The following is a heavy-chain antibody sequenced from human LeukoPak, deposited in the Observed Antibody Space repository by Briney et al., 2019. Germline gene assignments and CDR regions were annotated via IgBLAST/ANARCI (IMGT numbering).Heavy chain of an antibody. CDR1: GGTFSSYA. CDR3: ARVRLGPDWYFDL. V-gene: IGHV1-69*13. D-gene: IGHD6-19*01. J-gene: IGHJ2*01. CDR2: IIPIFGTA. Sequence: ASVKVSCKASGGTFSSYAISWVRQAPGQGLEWMGGIIPIFGTANYAQKFQGRVTITADESTSTAYMELSSLRSEDTAVYYCARVRLGPDWYFDLWGRGTLVIVSS.